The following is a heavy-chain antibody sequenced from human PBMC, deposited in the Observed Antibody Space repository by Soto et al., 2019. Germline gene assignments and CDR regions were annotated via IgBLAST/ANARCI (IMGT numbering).Heavy chain of an antibody. J-gene: IGHJ6*02. V-gene: IGHV1-46*01. Sequence: GASVKVSCKASGYTFTSNYMHWVRQAPRQGLEWMGVINPRGGSASYAHKFQGRGTMTAGTSTSTAYMELSSLRSEDTAVYYCAVGYCSSTSCYAAGGNYYYGMDVWGQGTTVTVS. D-gene: IGHD2-2*01. CDR2: INPRGGSA. CDR3: AVGYCSSTSCYAAGGNYYYGMDV. CDR1: GYTFTSNY.